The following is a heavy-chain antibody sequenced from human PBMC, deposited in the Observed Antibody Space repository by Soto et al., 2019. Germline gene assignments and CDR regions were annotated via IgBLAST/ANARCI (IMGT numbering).Heavy chain of an antibody. CDR3: ARGRQLVYYYYGMDV. J-gene: IGHJ6*02. CDR1: GRSLTGYY. Sequence: TSQSLSLTCAVYGRSLTGYYLSWIRHPPGKGLEWIGEINHSGSTNYNPSLKSRVTISVDTSKNQFSLKLSSVTAADTAVYYCARGRQLVYYYYGMDVWGQGTTVTVSS. V-gene: IGHV4-34*01. D-gene: IGHD6-6*01. CDR2: INHSGST.